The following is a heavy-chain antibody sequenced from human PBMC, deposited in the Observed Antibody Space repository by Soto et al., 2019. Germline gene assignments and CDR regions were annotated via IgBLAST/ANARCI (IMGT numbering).Heavy chain of an antibody. CDR1: GFTVSSNY. Sequence: GGSLRLSCAASGFTVSSNYMSWVRQAPGKGLEWVSVIYSGGSTYYADSVKGRFTISRDNSKNTLYLQMNSLRAEDTAVYYCARDEYSSLYFDYWGQGTLVTVSS. CDR2: IYSGGST. V-gene: IGHV3-66*01. D-gene: IGHD6-6*01. J-gene: IGHJ4*02. CDR3: ARDEYSSLYFDY.